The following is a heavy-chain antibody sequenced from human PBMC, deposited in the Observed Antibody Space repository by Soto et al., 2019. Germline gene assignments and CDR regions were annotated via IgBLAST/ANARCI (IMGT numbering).Heavy chain of an antibody. J-gene: IGHJ4*02. CDR3: ARGLPAAVIVY. CDR1: AFTFSSYW. CDR2: INSDGSST. Sequence: GGSLRLSCAASAFTFSSYWMHWVRQAPGKGLVWVSRINSDGSSTSYADSVKGRFTISRDNAKNTLYLQMNSLRAEDTAVYYCARGLPAAVIVYWGQGTLVTGSS. V-gene: IGHV3-74*01. D-gene: IGHD2-2*01.